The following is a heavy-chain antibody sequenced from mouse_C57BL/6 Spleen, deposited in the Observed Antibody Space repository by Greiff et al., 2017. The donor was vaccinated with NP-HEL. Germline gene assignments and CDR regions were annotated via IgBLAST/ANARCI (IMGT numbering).Heavy chain of an antibody. D-gene: IGHD1-1*01. CDR3: ASSSYLDY. Sequence: EVQLQQSGPGLVKPSQSLSLTCSVTGYSITSGYYWNWIRQFPGNKLEWMGYISYDGSNNYNPSLKNRISITRDTSKNQFFLKLNSVTTEDTATYYCASSSYLDYWGQGTTLTVSS. V-gene: IGHV3-6*01. CDR1: GYSITSGYY. CDR2: ISYDGSN. J-gene: IGHJ2*01.